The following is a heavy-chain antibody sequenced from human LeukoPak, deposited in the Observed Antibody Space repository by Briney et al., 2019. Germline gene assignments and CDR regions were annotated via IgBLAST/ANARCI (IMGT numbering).Heavy chain of an antibody. Sequence: GGSLRLSCAASGFTFNNYWMSWVRQVPGKWLEWVANINQDVGEKYYVDPVKGRFTISRDNAKNSLYLQMNSLRVEDTAVYYCARVRTSVGLDYWGQGTLVTVSS. J-gene: IGHJ4*02. CDR1: GFTFNNYW. V-gene: IGHV3-7*01. CDR2: INQDVGEK. CDR3: ARVRTSVGLDY. D-gene: IGHD2-15*01.